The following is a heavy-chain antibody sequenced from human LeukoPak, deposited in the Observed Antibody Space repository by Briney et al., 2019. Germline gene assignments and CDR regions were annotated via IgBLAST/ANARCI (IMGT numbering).Heavy chain of an antibody. Sequence: PGGSLRLSCAASGFTFSSYSMNWVRQAPGKGLEWVSSISSSSSYIYYADSVKGRFTISRDNAKNSLYPQMNSLRAEDTAVYYCARAAAAGTNFDYWGQGTLVTVSS. CDR1: GFTFSSYS. J-gene: IGHJ4*02. D-gene: IGHD6-13*01. V-gene: IGHV3-21*01. CDR2: ISSSSSYI. CDR3: ARAAAAGTNFDY.